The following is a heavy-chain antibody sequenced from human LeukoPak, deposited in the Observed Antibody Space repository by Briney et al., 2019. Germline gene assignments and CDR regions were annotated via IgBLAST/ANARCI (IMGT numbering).Heavy chain of an antibody. V-gene: IGHV4-4*02. J-gene: IGHJ4*02. CDR2: IYHSGST. CDR3: ARDPLTSDSSGYYLDY. Sequence: SETLSLTCAVSGGSISSSNWWSWVRQPPGKGLEWIGEIYHSGSTNYNPSLKSRVTISVDKSKNQFSLKLSSVTAADTAVYYCARDPLTSDSSGYYLDYWGQGTLVTVSS. CDR1: GGSISSSNW. D-gene: IGHD3-22*01.